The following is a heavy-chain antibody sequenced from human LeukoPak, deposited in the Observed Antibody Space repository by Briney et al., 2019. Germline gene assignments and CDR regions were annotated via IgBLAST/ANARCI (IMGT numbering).Heavy chain of an antibody. CDR1: GYTFTGYY. Sequence: GASVKVSCKASGYTFTGYYMHWVRQAPGQGLEWMGWINPNSGGTNYAQKFQGRVTMTRDTSISTAYMELSRLRSDDTAAYYCARSYIWNPYNWFDPWGQGTLVTVSS. J-gene: IGHJ5*02. CDR2: INPNSGGT. D-gene: IGHD1-20*01. V-gene: IGHV1-2*02. CDR3: ARSYIWNPYNWFDP.